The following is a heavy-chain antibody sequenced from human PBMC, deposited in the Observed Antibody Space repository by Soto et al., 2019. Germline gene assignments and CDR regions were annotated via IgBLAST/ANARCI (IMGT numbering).Heavy chain of an antibody. D-gene: IGHD2-8*01. V-gene: IGHV4-39*07. J-gene: IGHJ5*02. Sequence: SETLSVTCTVSGGSISSSSYYWVWIRQPPGKGLEWIGSIYYSGSTYYNPSLKSRVTISVDTSKNQVSLKLSSVTAADTAVYYCARWWMHAHRFDPWGQGTLVTVS. CDR3: ARWWMHAHRFDP. CDR2: IYYSGST. CDR1: GGSISSSSYY.